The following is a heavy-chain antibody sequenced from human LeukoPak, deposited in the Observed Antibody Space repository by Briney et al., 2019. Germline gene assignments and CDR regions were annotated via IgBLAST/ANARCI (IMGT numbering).Heavy chain of an antibody. CDR3: ARHPPIWFGELFMDV. CDR1: GGSISSSSYY. V-gene: IGHV4-39*01. J-gene: IGHJ6*03. CDR2: IYYSGST. D-gene: IGHD3-10*01. Sequence: SETLSLTCTVSGGSISSSSYYWGWIRQPPGKGLEWIGSIYYSGSTYYNPSLKSRVTISVDTSKNQFSLKLSSVTAADTAVYCCARHPPIWFGELFMDVWGKGTTVTISS.